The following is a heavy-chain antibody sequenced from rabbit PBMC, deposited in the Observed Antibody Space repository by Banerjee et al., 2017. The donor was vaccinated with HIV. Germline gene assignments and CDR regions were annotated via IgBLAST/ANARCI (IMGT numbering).Heavy chain of an antibody. V-gene: IGHV1S45*01. CDR1: GLDFSSSYW. CDR3: ARALVGSQDYFGL. Sequence: QEQLEESGGDLVKPEGSLTLTCKASGLDFSSSYWICWVRQAPGKGLEWIGCIDAGSSGTTDYASWAKGRFTISKTSSTTVTLQMTSLTAADTAIYFCARALVGSQDYFGLWGPGTLVTVS. D-gene: IGHD4-2*01. CDR2: IDAGSSGTT. J-gene: IGHJ4*01.